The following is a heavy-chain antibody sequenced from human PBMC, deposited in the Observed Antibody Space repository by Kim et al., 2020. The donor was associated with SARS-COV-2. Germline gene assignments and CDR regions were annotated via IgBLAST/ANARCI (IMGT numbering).Heavy chain of an antibody. CDR1: GFTFSSYA. D-gene: IGHD3-10*01. J-gene: IGHJ3*01. V-gene: IGHV3-23*01. CDR2: ISGSGST. CDR3: ARVVSGPNFGADAFAL. Sequence: GGSLRLSCAASGFTFSSYAMSWFRQAPGTGLEWVSSISGSGSTYYADSVKGRFSISRDNSQSTLYLQMNSLRAEDTAMYYCARVVSGPNFGADAFALWGRGTMVTVSS.